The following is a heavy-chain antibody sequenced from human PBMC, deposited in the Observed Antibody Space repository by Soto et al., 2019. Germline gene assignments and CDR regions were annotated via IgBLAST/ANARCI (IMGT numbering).Heavy chain of an antibody. CDR3: ARVMDDWNSVRFDP. Sequence: QVQLVQSGAEVKKPGASVKVSCKASGYSFTDFYIHWARQAPGQGLEWMGWINPDSGGANCAQKFQGRVTMTRDTSISTAYMELRRLRSDHTAVYYCARVMDDWNSVRFDPWGQGTLVTVSS. J-gene: IGHJ5*02. CDR2: INPDSGGA. V-gene: IGHV1-2*02. D-gene: IGHD1-7*01. CDR1: GYSFTDFY.